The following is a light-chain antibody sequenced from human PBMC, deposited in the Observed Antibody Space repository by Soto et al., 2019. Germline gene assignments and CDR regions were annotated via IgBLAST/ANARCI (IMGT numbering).Light chain of an antibody. J-gene: IGKJ2*01. Sequence: AIQMTQSPSSFSASAGDRVTITCRASQGISSYLAWYQQKPGKAPKLLIYTASTLQSGVPSRFSGSGSGTDFTLTISCLQADDFATYYCQQYYSYPLTFGQGTKLEIK. CDR1: QGISSY. CDR3: QQYYSYPLT. V-gene: IGKV1-8*01. CDR2: TAS.